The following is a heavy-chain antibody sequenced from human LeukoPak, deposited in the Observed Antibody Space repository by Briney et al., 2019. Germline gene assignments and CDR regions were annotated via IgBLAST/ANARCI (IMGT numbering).Heavy chain of an antibody. V-gene: IGHV3-21*01. J-gene: IGHJ5*02. D-gene: IGHD1-1*01. CDR1: GFTFTSYP. Sequence: GGSLRLSCAASGFTFTSYPMNWVRHAPGKGLEWVSSISTTSSYLYYADSLKGRFTISRDNAKNSLYLQMNSLRAEDTAVYYCARGWNWNDNWFDPWGQGTLVTVYS. CDR3: ARGWNWNDNWFDP. CDR2: ISTTSSYL.